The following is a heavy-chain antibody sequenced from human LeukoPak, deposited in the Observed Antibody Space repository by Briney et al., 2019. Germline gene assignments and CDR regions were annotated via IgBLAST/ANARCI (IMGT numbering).Heavy chain of an antibody. V-gene: IGHV3-48*03. D-gene: IGHD2-21*01. CDR2: IRSGGNTA. CDR3: ARDPYSSD. Sequence: GGSLRLSCVASGFTFSAYEMNWVRQAPGKGLEWVSYIRSGGNTAFYADSVKGRFTISRDNSKNTLYLQMNSLRAEDTAVYYCARDPYSSDWGQGTLVTVSS. CDR1: GFTFSAYE. J-gene: IGHJ4*02.